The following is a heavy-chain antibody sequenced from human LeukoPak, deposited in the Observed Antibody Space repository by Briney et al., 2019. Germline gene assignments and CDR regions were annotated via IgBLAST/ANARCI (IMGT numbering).Heavy chain of an antibody. V-gene: IGHV4-34*01. CDR3: ARAPVLQYSYGNDAFDI. D-gene: IGHD5-18*01. CDR2: INHSGST. Sequence: HPSETLSLTCAVYGGSFSGYYWSWIRQPPGKGLEWIGEINHSGSTNYNPSLKSRVTISVDTSKNQFSLNLSSVTAADTAVYYCARAPVLQYSYGNDAFDIWGQGTMVTVSS. J-gene: IGHJ3*02. CDR1: GGSFSGYY.